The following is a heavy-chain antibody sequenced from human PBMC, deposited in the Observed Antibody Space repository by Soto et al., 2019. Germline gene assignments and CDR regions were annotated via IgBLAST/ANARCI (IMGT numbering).Heavy chain of an antibody. CDR3: ATRAVTAFYFDY. D-gene: IGHD2-21*02. V-gene: IGHV1-69*12. J-gene: IGHJ4*02. Sequence: QVQLVQSGADVKKPGSSVKVSCKASGGTFSSTALTGVRQAPGQGLEWMGGIIPKFKLANYAQRFQGRATFTADESTSTAYMELSSLRSEDTAVYYCATRAVTAFYFDYWGQGTLVTVSS. CDR2: IIPKFKLA. CDR1: GGTFSSTA.